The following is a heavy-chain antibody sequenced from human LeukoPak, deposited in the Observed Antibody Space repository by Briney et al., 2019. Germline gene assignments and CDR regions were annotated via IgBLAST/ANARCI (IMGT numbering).Heavy chain of an antibody. V-gene: IGHV4-34*01. CDR3: ASNQWPSWYFDL. CDR1: GGSFSGYY. CDR2: IYYSGNT. J-gene: IGHJ2*01. Sequence: PSETLSLTCAVYGGSFSGYYWGWIRQPPGKGLEWIGSIYYSGNTFYNPSLKSRVIISGDTSKNQFSLKLRSVTAADTAIYYCASNQWPSWYFDLWGRGTLVTVSS. D-gene: IGHD6-19*01.